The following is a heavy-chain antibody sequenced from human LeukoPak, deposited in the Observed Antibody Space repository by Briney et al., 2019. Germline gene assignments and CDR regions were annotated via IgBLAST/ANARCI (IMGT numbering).Heavy chain of an antibody. CDR3: ARARNDYDSNGFSLLEY. Sequence: GTSLRLSCVVSGISFSSHGMHWVRQAPGKGLEWVAVIWHDGSNIWYADSVKGRFTISRDNSKNTLYLQMNSLRAEDTALYYCARARNDYDSNGFSLLEYWGQGTLVTVSS. CDR2: IWHDGSNI. CDR1: GISFSSHG. J-gene: IGHJ4*02. D-gene: IGHD3-22*01. V-gene: IGHV3-33*01.